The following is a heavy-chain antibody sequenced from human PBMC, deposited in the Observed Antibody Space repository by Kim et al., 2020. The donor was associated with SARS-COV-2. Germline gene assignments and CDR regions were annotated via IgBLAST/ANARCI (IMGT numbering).Heavy chain of an antibody. V-gene: IGHV4-4*02. CDR2: INLSGIT. D-gene: IGHD1-26*01. J-gene: IGHJ3*02. CDR3: ATEGPSGTSSANAFDI. CDR1: GASISSRNW. Sequence: SETLSLTCDVSGASISSRNWWSWVRQPPGKGLEWIGEINLSGITNYNPSLKSRVTISLDRSKSQFSLKVSSVTVADTAVFYCATEGPSGTSSANAFDIWGQGTMVTVSS.